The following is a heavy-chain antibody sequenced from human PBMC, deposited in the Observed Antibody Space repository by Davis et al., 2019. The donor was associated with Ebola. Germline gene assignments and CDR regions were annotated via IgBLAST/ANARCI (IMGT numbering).Heavy chain of an antibody. CDR2: ISSSGSTI. CDR3: ARSYNWNPYYYYGMDG. V-gene: IGHV3-48*03. Sequence: GESLKISCAASGFTFSSYEMNWVRQAPGKGLEWVSYISSSGSTIYYADSVKGRFTISRDNSKNTLYLQMNSLRAEDTAVYYCARSYNWNPYYYYGMDGWGQGTTVTVSS. J-gene: IGHJ6*02. CDR1: GFTFSSYE. D-gene: IGHD1-20*01.